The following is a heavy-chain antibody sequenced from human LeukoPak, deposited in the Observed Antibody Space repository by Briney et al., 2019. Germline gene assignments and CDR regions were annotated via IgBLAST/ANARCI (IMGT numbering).Heavy chain of an antibody. CDR3: AKVEAGLYDAFDS. CDR2: IHSGDTT. J-gene: IGHJ4*02. D-gene: IGHD5/OR15-5a*01. V-gene: IGHV3-66*01. Sequence: GGSLRLSCAASGFRVTSDYMSWVRQAPGKGLEWVSLIHSGDTTYYADSVKGRFTISRDTSKNTLYLQMHRLRAEDTAVYFCAKVEAGLYDAFDSWGQGTLVTVSS. CDR1: GFRVTSDY.